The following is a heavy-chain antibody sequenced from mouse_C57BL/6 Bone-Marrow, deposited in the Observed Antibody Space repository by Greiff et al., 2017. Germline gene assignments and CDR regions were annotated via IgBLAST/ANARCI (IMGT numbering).Heavy chain of an antibody. CDR1: GYTFTSYW. Sequence: QVQLQQPGAELVKPGASVKMSCKASGYTFTSYWLTWVKQRPGQGLEWIGDIYPGSGSTNYNEKFKRKATLTVDTSSSTAYMQLSSLTSEDSAVYYCARPYYSNYWYFDVWGTGTTVTVSS. V-gene: IGHV1-55*01. CDR3: ARPYYSNYWYFDV. J-gene: IGHJ1*03. D-gene: IGHD2-5*01. CDR2: IYPGSGST.